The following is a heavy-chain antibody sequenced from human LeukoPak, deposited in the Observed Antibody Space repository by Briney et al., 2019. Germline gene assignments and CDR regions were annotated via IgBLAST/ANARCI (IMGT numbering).Heavy chain of an antibody. CDR2: IKQDGSDK. Sequence: GGSLTLSCTASGFAFNNNWMNWVRQAPGKGLEWVANIKQDGSDKSYVDSVKGRFTISRDNAKNSLYLQMSSLRAEDTVVYYCAGSHHNSGSAYTPFDYWGQGTLVTVSS. CDR3: AGSHHNSGSAYTPFDY. CDR1: GFAFNNNW. V-gene: IGHV3-7*01. J-gene: IGHJ4*02. D-gene: IGHD3-16*01.